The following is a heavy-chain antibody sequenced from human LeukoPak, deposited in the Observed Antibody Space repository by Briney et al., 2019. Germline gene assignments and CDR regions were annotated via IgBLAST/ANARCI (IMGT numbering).Heavy chain of an antibody. Sequence: ASVKVSCKASGYTFTGYYMHWVRQAPGQGLEWMGWINPNSGGTNYAQKFQGRVTMTRDTSISTAYMELSRLRSDDTAVYYCARGSITIFGVVIRPVFDPWGQGTLVTVSS. CDR3: ARGSITIFGVVIRPVFDP. J-gene: IGHJ5*02. D-gene: IGHD3-3*01. CDR1: GYTFTGYY. CDR2: INPNSGGT. V-gene: IGHV1-2*02.